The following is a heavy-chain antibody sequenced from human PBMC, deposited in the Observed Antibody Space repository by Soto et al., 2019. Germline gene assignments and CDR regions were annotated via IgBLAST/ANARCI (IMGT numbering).Heavy chain of an antibody. V-gene: IGHV1-8*01. J-gene: IGHJ4*02. CDR1: GYTFTSYD. Sequence: QVQLVQSGAEVKKPGASVKVSCKASGYTFTSYDINWVRQATGQGLEWMGWMNPNSGNTGYAQKFQGRVTMTRNTSIRTAYMELSSLRSEDTAVYYWARAISWFPAYYFDYWGQGNLVTVSS. D-gene: IGHD6-13*01. CDR3: ARAISWFPAYYFDY. CDR2: MNPNSGNT.